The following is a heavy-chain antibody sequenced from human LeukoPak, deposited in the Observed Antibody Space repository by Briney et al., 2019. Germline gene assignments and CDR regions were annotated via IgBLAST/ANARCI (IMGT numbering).Heavy chain of an antibody. CDR3: AKGGGAYFYEFDY. CDR1: GFTFSSYS. CDR2: TSGSGAYT. Sequence: GGSLRLSCAASGFTFSSYSMNWVRQAPGKGLEWVSGTSGSGAYTNYADSVKGRFTISRDTSKNTLHLQMNSLRAEDTAVYYCAKGGGAYFYEFDYWGQGTVVIVSS. J-gene: IGHJ4*02. V-gene: IGHV3-23*01. D-gene: IGHD3-22*01.